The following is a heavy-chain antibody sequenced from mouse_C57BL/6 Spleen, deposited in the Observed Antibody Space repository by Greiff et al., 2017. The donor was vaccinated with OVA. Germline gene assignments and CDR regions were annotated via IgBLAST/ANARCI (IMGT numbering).Heavy chain of an antibody. J-gene: IGHJ4*01. CDR3: AKYGNYGAMDY. D-gene: IGHD2-10*02. CDR2: INPSSGYT. Sequence: QVQLQQSGAELAKPGASVKLSCKASGYTFTSYCMHWVNQRPGQGLEWIGYINPSSGYTKYNQQFKDKATLPADKSSSTAYMQLSSLTYEDSAVYYCAKYGNYGAMDYWGQGTSVTVSS. V-gene: IGHV1-7*01. CDR1: GYTFTSYC.